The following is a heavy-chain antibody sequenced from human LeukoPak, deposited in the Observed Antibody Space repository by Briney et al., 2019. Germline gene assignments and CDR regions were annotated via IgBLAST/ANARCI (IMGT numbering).Heavy chain of an antibody. Sequence: ASVKVSCKASGYAFTSYYMHWVRQAPGEGLEWMGIINPSGGSTTYAQKFQGRVTMTRDMSTSTVYMELSSLRSEDTAVYYCARVAAEVVGVPGAIGFGWLRRDYYYMDVWGKGTTVTVSS. D-gene: IGHD2-2*02. CDR1: GYAFTSYY. J-gene: IGHJ6*03. CDR3: ARVAAEVVGVPGAIGFGWLRRDYYYMDV. CDR2: INPSGGST. V-gene: IGHV1-46*01.